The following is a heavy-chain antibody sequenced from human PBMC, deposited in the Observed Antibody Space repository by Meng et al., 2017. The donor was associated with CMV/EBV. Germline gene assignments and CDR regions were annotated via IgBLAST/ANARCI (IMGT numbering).Heavy chain of an antibody. CDR3: ARVPYSSSWYEPSPVY. V-gene: IGHV3-21*01. CDR1: GFTFSSHS. J-gene: IGHJ4*02. D-gene: IGHD6-13*01. Sequence: GESLKISCAASGFTFSSHSMNWVRQAPGKGLEWVSSISSSSSYIYYADSVKGRFTISRDNAKNSLYLQMNSLRAEDTAVYYCARVPYSSSWYEPSPVYWGQGTLVTISS. CDR2: ISSSSSYI.